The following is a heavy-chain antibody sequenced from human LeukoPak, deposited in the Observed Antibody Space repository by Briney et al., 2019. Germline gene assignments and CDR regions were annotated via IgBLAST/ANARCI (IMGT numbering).Heavy chain of an antibody. J-gene: IGHJ4*02. CDR2: IKQDGSEK. CDR1: GFSFSSYW. V-gene: IGHV3-7*01. D-gene: IGHD3-22*01. Sequence: GSLRLSCAASGFSFSSYWMSWVRQAPGKGLEWVANIKQDGSEKYYVDSVKGRFTISRDNAKNSLYLQMNSLRAEDTAVYYCARDAGYYYDSSGYHFDYWGQGTLVTVSS. CDR3: ARDAGYYYDSSGYHFDY.